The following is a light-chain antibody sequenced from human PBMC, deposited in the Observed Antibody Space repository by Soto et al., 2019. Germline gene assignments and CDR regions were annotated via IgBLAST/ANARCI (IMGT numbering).Light chain of an antibody. CDR1: QTISNSY. J-gene: IGKJ1*01. CDR2: AAS. Sequence: EIVFTQSPGTLSLSPGERATLSCRASQTISNSYLAWYQHKSGQAPRLLISAASSRATGIPDRFSGSGSGTDFTLTISRLEPEDFAVYYCQQYVNTVRTFGQGTKVDIK. CDR3: QQYVNTVRT. V-gene: IGKV3-20*01.